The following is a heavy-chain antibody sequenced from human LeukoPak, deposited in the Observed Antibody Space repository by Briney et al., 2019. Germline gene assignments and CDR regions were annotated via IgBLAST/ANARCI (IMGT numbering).Heavy chain of an antibody. Sequence: LSETLSLTCTVSGGSISSSSYYWGWIRQPPGKGLEWIGSIYYSGSTYYNPSLKSRVTISVDTSKNQFSLKLSSVTAADTAVYYCARDATGLGNYFDYWGQGTLVTVSS. CDR3: ARDATGLGNYFDY. CDR1: GGSISSSSYY. V-gene: IGHV4-39*02. J-gene: IGHJ4*02. D-gene: IGHD7-27*01. CDR2: IYYSGST.